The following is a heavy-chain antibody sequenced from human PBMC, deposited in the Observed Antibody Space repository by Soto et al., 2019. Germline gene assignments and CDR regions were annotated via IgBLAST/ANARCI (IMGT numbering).Heavy chain of an antibody. Sequence: LRLSCAASGFTFTSYGMHWVRQAPGKGLEWVAVISYDGNNKYYADSVKGRLTISRDNSKNTVSLQMNSLRAEDTAVYYCAKERTRHFDYWGQGIPVTVSS. CDR2: ISYDGNNK. CDR1: GFTFTSYG. CDR3: AKERTRHFDY. J-gene: IGHJ4*02. V-gene: IGHV3-30*18. D-gene: IGHD1-1*01.